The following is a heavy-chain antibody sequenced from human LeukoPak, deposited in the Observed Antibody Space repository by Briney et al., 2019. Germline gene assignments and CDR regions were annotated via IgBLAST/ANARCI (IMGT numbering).Heavy chain of an antibody. Sequence: SETLSLTCTVSGGSIGTYYGSWIRQPPGKGLEWIGHIYYSGSTDYNPSLRSRVTISVDTSKNQFSLRLSSVTAADTAVYYCARDRSDGSGYYGYYFDYWGQGTLVSVSS. V-gene: IGHV4-59*01. D-gene: IGHD3-22*01. CDR2: IYYSGST. CDR1: GGSIGTYY. CDR3: ARDRSDGSGYYGYYFDY. J-gene: IGHJ4*02.